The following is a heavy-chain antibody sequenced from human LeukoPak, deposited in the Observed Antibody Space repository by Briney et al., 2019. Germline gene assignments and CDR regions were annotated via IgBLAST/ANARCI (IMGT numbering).Heavy chain of an antibody. CDR2: ISGSGGST. V-gene: IGHV3-23*01. CDR1: GFTFSYYA. Sequence: GGSLRLSCAASGFTFSYYAMSWVRQAPGKGLEWVSAISGSGGSTYYADSLKGRFTISRDNSKNTLYLQMNSLRAEDAAVYYCAKDHYDFWSGIDYWGQGTLVTVSS. D-gene: IGHD3-3*01. J-gene: IGHJ4*02. CDR3: AKDHYDFWSGIDY.